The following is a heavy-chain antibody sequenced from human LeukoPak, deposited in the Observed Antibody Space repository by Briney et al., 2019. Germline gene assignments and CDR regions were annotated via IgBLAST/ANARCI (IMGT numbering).Heavy chain of an antibody. CDR2: IYYSGST. D-gene: IGHD3-22*01. CDR3: ASGGSSGPFDY. Sequence: SETLSLTCTVSGGSIGSYYWSWIRQPPGKGLEWIGYIYYSGSTNYNPSLKSRVTISVDTSKNQFSLKLSSVTAADTAVYYCASGGSSGPFDYWGQGTLVTVSS. J-gene: IGHJ4*02. V-gene: IGHV4-59*01. CDR1: GGSIGSYY.